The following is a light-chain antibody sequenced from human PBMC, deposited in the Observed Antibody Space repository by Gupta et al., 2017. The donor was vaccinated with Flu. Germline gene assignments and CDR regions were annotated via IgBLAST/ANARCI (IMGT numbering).Light chain of an antibody. V-gene: IGLV1-47*01. J-gene: IGLJ2*01. CDR1: TSNIGSNY. CDR3: ATWDDSLSGYVV. CDR2: RNS. Sequence: QSVLTQPPSVSGTPGQRVTISCSGTTSNIGSNYVYWYQQLPGTAPPLLIYRNSQRPSGVPDRFSGSKSGTAASLAISGLRSEDEAAYYCATWDDSLSGYVVFGGGTKLTVL.